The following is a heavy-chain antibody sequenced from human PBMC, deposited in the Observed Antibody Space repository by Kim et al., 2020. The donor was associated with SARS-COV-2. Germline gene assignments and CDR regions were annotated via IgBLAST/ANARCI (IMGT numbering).Heavy chain of an antibody. CDR1: GYTFTSYG. CDR2: ISAYNGNT. D-gene: IGHD6-13*01. J-gene: IGHJ6*01. Sequence: ASVKVSCKASGYTFTSYGISWVRQAPGQGLAWMGLISAYNGNTNYAQKLHGRVTMTTDTSTSTAYMELRILSSADTAVYYCARDPSAGSCWYDYYGMDVW. CDR3: ARDPSAGSCWYDYYGMDV. V-gene: IGHV1-18*04.